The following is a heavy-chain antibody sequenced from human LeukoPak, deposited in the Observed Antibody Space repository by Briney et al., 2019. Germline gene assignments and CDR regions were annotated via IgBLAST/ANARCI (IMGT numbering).Heavy chain of an antibody. CDR2: ISYSGDS. CDR3: ATGRVGATFDA. V-gene: IGHV4-30-4*01. CDR1: GGSISRADYY. J-gene: IGHJ5*02. D-gene: IGHD1-26*01. Sequence: SETLSLTCTVSGGSISRADYYRSWIRQPPGKGLEWLGYISYSGDSYYNPSLKSRLTISIDTSKNQFSLKLSSVTAADTAVYYCATGRVGATFDAWGQGTQVTVSS.